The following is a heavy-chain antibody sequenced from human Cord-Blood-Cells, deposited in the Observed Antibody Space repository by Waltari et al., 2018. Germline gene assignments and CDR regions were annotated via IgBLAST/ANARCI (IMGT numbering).Heavy chain of an antibody. D-gene: IGHD6-13*01. CDR3: ARVDSSSWLNWFDP. Sequence: QVQLQQWGAGLLKPSETLSLICAVYGGSFSGYYWSWIRQPPGKGLEWIGEINHSGSTNYNPSLKSRVTISVDTSKNQFSLKLSSVTAADTAVYYCARVDSSSWLNWFDPWGQGTLVTVSS. J-gene: IGHJ5*02. V-gene: IGHV4-34*01. CDR1: GGSFSGYY. CDR2: INHSGST.